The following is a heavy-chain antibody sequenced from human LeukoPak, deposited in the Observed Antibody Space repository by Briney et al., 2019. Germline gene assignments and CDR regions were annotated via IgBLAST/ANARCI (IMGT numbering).Heavy chain of an antibody. D-gene: IGHD3-10*01. V-gene: IGHV4-59*01. CDR1: GGSIRSYS. Sequence: SETLSLTCTVSGGSIRSYSWSWIRQPPGGGLEWIGYIHHSRSTNYNPSLKSRVTVSVDTSKNQFSLKLSSVTAADTAVYYCARAQITMVRGPSEGDAFDIWGQGTMVTVSS. CDR2: IHHSRST. J-gene: IGHJ3*02. CDR3: ARAQITMVRGPSEGDAFDI.